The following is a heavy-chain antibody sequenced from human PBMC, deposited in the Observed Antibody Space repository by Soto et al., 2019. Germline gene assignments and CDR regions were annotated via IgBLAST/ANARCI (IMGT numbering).Heavy chain of an antibody. CDR3: ASMIGDPVLSFDS. J-gene: IGHJ5*01. V-gene: IGHV4-59*01. Sequence: QVQLQESGPGRVKPSETLSLTCTVSGGSISSYYWSWIRQPPGKGLEWIGFIFYSGSTSYTPSLTSRVTISIDTSEYQFSLKLNSVTAAYTAVYYCASMIGDPVLSFDSWGQGTLVAVSS. D-gene: IGHD3-10*02. CDR1: GGSISSYY. CDR2: IFYSGST.